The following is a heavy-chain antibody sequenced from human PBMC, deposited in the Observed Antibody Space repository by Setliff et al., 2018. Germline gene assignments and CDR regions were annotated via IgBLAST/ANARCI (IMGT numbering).Heavy chain of an antibody. Sequence: NPSETLSLTCTVSGGSISSSSYYWGWIRQPPGKGLEWIGSIYYSGSTYYNPSLKSRVTISVDTSKNQFSLKLSSVTAADTAVYYCARTLLLSPYYFDYWGQGTLVTVSS. CDR3: ARTLLLSPYYFDY. J-gene: IGHJ4*02. CDR2: IYYSGST. D-gene: IGHD2-21*01. V-gene: IGHV4-39*07. CDR1: GGSISSSSYY.